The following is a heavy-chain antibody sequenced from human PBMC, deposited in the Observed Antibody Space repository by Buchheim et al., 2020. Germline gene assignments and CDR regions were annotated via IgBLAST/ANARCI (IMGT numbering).Heavy chain of an antibody. CDR2: VYYTGGA. CDR1: GDSMSYYY. Sequence: QVQLQESGPGLVKPSETLSLTCSVSGDSMSYYYWSWIRQPPGKGLEWIGYVYYTGGANQNPSLKSRVSISVDTPKTHFSLQLRSVTAADTAVYYCATTEKYDYWSGLAYWGQGIL. V-gene: IGHV4-59*01. D-gene: IGHD3/OR15-3a*01. J-gene: IGHJ4*02. CDR3: ATTEKYDYWSGLAY.